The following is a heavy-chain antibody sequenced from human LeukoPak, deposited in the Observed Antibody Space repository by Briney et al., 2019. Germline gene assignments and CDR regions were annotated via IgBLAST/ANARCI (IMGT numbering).Heavy chain of an antibody. CDR1: GGSISSGSFY. V-gene: IGHV4-31*03. CDR3: ARVEAAAGTLDY. J-gene: IGHJ4*02. Sequence: SQTLSLTCTVSGGSISSGSFYWSWIRQHPGKGLEWIGYIYYSGSTYYNPSLKSRVTISVDTSKNQFSLKLSSVTAADTAVYYCARVEAAAGTLDYWGQGTLVTVSS. CDR2: IYYSGST. D-gene: IGHD6-13*01.